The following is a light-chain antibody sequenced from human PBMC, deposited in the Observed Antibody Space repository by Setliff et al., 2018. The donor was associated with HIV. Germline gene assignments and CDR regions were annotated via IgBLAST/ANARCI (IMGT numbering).Light chain of an antibody. V-gene: IGLV2-11*01. CDR1: SSDVGGYNY. CDR3: CSYAGSYTYI. Sequence: QSALTQPRSVSGSPGQSVTFSCTGSSSDVGGYNYVSWYQQRPGKAPKLMIYDVTKRPSGVPDRFSGSKSGNTASLTISGLQAEDEADYYCCSYAGSYTYIFGTGTKVTVL. J-gene: IGLJ1*01. CDR2: DVT.